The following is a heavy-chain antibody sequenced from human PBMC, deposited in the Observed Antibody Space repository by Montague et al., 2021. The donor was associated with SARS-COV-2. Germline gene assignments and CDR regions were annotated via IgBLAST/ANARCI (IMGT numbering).Heavy chain of an antibody. CDR3: ASGFDI. Sequence: SETLSLTCTVSGGSISSYYWSWFRQPPGKGVVWFVYIYYSGSTNYNPSSKRRGTIIVDQTKNKFSLKLSAVTAADTAVYYCASGFDIWGQGTMVTVSS. CDR1: GGSISSYY. CDR2: IYYSGST. V-gene: IGHV4-59*01. J-gene: IGHJ3*02.